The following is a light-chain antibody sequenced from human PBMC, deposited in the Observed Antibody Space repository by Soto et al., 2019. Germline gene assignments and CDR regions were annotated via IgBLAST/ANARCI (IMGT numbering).Light chain of an antibody. V-gene: IGKV3-20*01. Sequence: EVVLTQSPGTLSLSPGERATLSCKTSQSISTNYLAWYQHKPGQAPRLLIYAASNRITGIPDRFSGSGSGTDFTLTISRLEPEEFALYYCKQYGRTFGQGTRLEIK. CDR2: AAS. CDR3: KQYGRT. J-gene: IGKJ5*01. CDR1: QSISTNY.